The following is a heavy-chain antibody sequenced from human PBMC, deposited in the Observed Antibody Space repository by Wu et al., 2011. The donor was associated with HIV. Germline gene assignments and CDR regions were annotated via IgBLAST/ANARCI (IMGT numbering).Heavy chain of an antibody. V-gene: IGHV1-69*05. CDR1: GGTFTTYA. CDR2: IIPLFGVA. D-gene: IGHD4-17*01. CDR3: ARPTYGEGVFDV. Sequence: QVQLMQSGTEVKKPESSVRVSCKSSGGTFTTYALSWVRQAPGQGLEWIGGIIPLFGVAKYAQKLQGRLTITTDDPTTTAYMELNTLRSDDTAVYYCARPTYGEGVFDVWGQGTMVTVSS. J-gene: IGHJ3*01.